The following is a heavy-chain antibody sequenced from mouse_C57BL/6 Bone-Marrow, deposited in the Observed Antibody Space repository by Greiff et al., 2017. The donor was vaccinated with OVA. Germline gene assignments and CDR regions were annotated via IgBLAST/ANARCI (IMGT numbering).Heavy chain of an antibody. J-gene: IGHJ3*01. V-gene: IGHV1-80*01. CDR1: GYAFSSYW. D-gene: IGHD1-1*01. CDR3: ASPLFYYYGSSYVAY. CDR2: IYPGDGDT. Sequence: QVQLQQSGAELVKPGASVKISCKASGYAFSSYWMNWVKQRPGKGLEWIGQIYPGDGDTNYNGKFKGKATLTVDKSSSTAYMQLSSLTSEDSAVYYCASPLFYYYGSSYVAYWGQGTLVTVSA.